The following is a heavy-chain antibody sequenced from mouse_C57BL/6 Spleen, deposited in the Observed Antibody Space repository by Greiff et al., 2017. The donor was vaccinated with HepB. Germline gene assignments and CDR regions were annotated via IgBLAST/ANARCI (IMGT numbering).Heavy chain of an antibody. CDR1: GFTFSSYG. J-gene: IGHJ3*01. D-gene: IGHD3-2*02. Sequence: EVMLVESGGDLVKPGGSLKLSCAASGFTFSSYGMSWVRQTPDKRLEWVATISSGGSYTYYPDSVKGRFTISRDNAKNTLYLQMSSLKSEDTAMYYCARHGTVPQSAWFAYWGQGTLVTVSA. CDR2: ISSGGSYT. V-gene: IGHV5-6*01. CDR3: ARHGTVPQSAWFAY.